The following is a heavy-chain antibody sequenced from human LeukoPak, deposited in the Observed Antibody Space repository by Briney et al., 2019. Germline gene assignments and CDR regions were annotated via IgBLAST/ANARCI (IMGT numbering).Heavy chain of an antibody. D-gene: IGHD4-17*01. CDR2: INPSSGGT. J-gene: IGHJ4*02. CDR1: GYILSVYY. CDR3: ATSHTTYADYEPPDY. V-gene: IGHV1-2*02. Sequence: ASVKVSCKASGYILSVYYMHWVRQAPGQGLEWMGWINPSSGGTKYAQKFQGRVTMTRDTSITTAYMELSRLISDDTAVYYCATSHTTYADYEPPDYWGQGTLVTVSS.